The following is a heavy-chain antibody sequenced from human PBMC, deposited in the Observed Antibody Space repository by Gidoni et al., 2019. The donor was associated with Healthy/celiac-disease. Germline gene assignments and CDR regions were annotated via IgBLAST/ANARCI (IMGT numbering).Heavy chain of an antibody. CDR1: GYTFTSYY. D-gene: IGHD2-15*01. CDR2: INPSGGST. V-gene: IGHV1-46*01. Sequence: QVQLVQSGAEVKKPGASVKVSCKASGYTFTSYYMHWVQQAPGQGLEWMGIINPSGGSTSYAQKFQGRVTMTRDTSTSTVYMELSSLRSEDTAVYYCARSGCSGGSCQGKSYYYYYGMDVWGQGTTVTVSS. CDR3: ARSGCSGGSCQGKSYYYYYGMDV. J-gene: IGHJ6*02.